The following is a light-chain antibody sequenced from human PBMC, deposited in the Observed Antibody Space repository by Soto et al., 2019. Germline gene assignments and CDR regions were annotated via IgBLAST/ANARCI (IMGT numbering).Light chain of an antibody. J-gene: IGLJ1*01. Sequence: QSALTQPRSVSESPGQSVTISCTGTSSDVGGSSYVSWYQQHPGKAPKVMIYDVSKRPSGVPDRFSGSKSGNTASLTISGLQAEDEADYYCCSHAGSYTYVFGTGTKVTVL. CDR2: DVS. CDR3: CSHAGSYTYV. CDR1: SSDVGGSSY. V-gene: IGLV2-11*01.